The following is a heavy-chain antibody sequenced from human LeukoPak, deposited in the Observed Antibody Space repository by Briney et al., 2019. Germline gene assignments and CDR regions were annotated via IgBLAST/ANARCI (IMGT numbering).Heavy chain of an antibody. J-gene: IGHJ4*02. D-gene: IGHD6-13*01. CDR1: GGSISSYY. CDR2: IYTSGST. V-gene: IGHV4-4*07. CDR3: ARAGGSSSWYQEFDY. Sequence: PSETLSLNCTVSGGSISSYYWSWIRQPAGKGLEWIGRIYTSGSTNYNPSLKSRVTMSVDTSKNQFSLKLSSVTAADTAVYYCARAGGSSSWYQEFDYWGQGTLVTVSS.